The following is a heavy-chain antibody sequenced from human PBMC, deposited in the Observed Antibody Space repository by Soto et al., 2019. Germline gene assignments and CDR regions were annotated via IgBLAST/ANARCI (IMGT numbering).Heavy chain of an antibody. CDR3: AKHMDDSGYFYVEGADH. Sequence: GGSLRLSCVASGFTFGRYAMHWVRQPPGRGLEWVAVISYTGANTYYVGSVRGRFTISRDNSKNTLYLQMNSLRAEDTAMYYCAKHMDDSGYFYVEGADHWGQGTLVTVSS. J-gene: IGHJ4*02. D-gene: IGHD3-22*01. CDR2: ISYTGANT. V-gene: IGHV3-30*18. CDR1: GFTFGRYA.